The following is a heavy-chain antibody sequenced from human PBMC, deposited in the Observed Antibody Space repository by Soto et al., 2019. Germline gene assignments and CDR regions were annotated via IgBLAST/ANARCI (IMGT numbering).Heavy chain of an antibody. CDR1: GFTLSNYG. V-gene: IGHV3-30*02. J-gene: IGHJ6*02. CDR2: IWYEGTTK. CDR3: ARGTLIVVVPAAKSRPRYYYGMDV. D-gene: IGHD2-2*01. Sequence: PGGSLRLSCVASGFTLSNYGMHWVRQAPGKGLEWIALIWYEGTTKYSTDSMKGRFSISRDQSKSTLYLQVNSLRSEDTAVCYCARGTLIVVVPAAKSRPRYYYGMDVWGQGTTVTVSS.